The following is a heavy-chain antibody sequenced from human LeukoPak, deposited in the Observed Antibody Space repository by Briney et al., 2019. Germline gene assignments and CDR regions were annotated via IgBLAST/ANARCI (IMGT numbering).Heavy chain of an antibody. Sequence: SETLSLTCSVSGGSLTGYFWSWIRQPPGKRLEWMGYIFTAGSSNFNPSLKSRLTISLDTSKSQFSLTLTSVTAADTAVYYCARHFRRFEESAYDFWGQGTLVTVSS. V-gene: IGHV4-4*09. J-gene: IGHJ4*02. CDR1: GGSLTGYF. CDR2: IFTAGSS. D-gene: IGHD3-10*01. CDR3: ARHFRRFEESAYDF.